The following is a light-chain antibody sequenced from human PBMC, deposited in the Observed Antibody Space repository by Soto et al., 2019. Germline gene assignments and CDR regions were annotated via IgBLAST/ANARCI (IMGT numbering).Light chain of an antibody. CDR3: QQRGNWPPGFT. CDR2: DTS. V-gene: IGKV3-11*01. CDR1: QSVSIH. J-gene: IGKJ3*01. Sequence: EIVLTQSPATLSLSPGERATLSCRASQSVSIHLAWYQQKGGQAPRLLIYDTSNRATGIPARFSGSGSGTDFTFTISSLEPEDFAVYYCQQRGNWPPGFTFGPGTKVDIK.